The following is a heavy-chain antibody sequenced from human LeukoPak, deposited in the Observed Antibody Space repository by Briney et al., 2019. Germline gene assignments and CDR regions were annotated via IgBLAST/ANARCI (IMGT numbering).Heavy chain of an antibody. CDR2: INHSGST. Sequence: KPSETLSLTCAVYGGSFSGYYWSWIRQPPGKGLEWIGEINHSGSTNYNSSLKSRVTISVDTSKNQFSLKLSSVTAADTAVYYCARGLVSSSGWFDPWGQGTLVTVSS. D-gene: IGHD6-13*01. V-gene: IGHV4-34*01. J-gene: IGHJ5*02. CDR1: GGSFSGYY. CDR3: ARGLVSSSGWFDP.